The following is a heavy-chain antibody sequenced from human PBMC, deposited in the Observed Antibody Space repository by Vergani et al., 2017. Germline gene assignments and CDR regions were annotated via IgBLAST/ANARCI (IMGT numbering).Heavy chain of an antibody. J-gene: IGHJ4*02. Sequence: QVQLVESAGGVVQPGGSLRLSCAASGFTFSNFGMHWIRQAPGKGLEWLAYIGKDGSNTRYRDAVKGRFTVSSNNSKDILYLQMDSLRSEDTALYYCAKYLRDSTDGLPDSWGPGTLVIVSS. V-gene: IGHV3-30*02. CDR2: IGKDGSNT. CDR1: GFTFSNFG. CDR3: AKYLRDSTDGLPDS. D-gene: IGHD2-21*02.